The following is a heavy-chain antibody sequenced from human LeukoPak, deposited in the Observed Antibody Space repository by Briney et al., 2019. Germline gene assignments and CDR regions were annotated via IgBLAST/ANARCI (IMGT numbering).Heavy chain of an antibody. V-gene: IGHV3-21*01. J-gene: IGHJ4*02. CDR1: GFTFSSYS. D-gene: IGHD2-2*01. CDR3: ARELPRTYCSSTSCPLDY. CDR2: ISSSSSYI. Sequence: GGSLRLSCAASGFTFSSYSMNWVRQAPGKGLEWVSSISSSSSYIYYADSVKGRFTISGDNAKNSLYLQMNSLRAEDTAVYYCARELPRTYCSSTSCPLDYWGQGTLVTVSS.